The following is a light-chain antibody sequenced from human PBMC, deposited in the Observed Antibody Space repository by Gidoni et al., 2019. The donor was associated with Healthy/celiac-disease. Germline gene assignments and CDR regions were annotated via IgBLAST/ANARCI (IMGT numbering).Light chain of an antibody. CDR3: QQYYSTRLT. CDR2: WAS. V-gene: IGKV4-1*01. J-gene: IGKJ4*01. CDR1: QSVLYSSNNKNY. Sequence: IVMTQSPASLAVSLGERATTNCKSSQSVLYSSNNKNYLAWYQQKPGQPPKLLIYWASTRESGVPDRFSGSGSGTDFTLTISSLQAEDVAVYYCQQYYSTRLTFGGGTKVEIK.